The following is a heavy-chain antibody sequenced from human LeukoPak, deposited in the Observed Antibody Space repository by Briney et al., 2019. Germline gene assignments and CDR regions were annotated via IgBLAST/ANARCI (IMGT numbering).Heavy chain of an antibody. J-gene: IGHJ4*02. V-gene: IGHV3-30*18. D-gene: IGHD7-27*01. CDR1: GFTFSTYG. CDR2: ISYDGSNK. Sequence: GGSLRLSCAASGFTFSTYGMHLVRQAPGKGLEWVAVISYDGSNKYYADSVKGRFTISRDNSKNTLYLQMNSLRAEDTAVYYCAKDWGNWGYGYYFDHWGQGTLVTVSS. CDR3: AKDWGNWGYGYYFDH.